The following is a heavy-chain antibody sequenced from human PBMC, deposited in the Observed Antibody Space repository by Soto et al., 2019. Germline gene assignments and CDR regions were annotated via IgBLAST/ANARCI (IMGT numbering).Heavy chain of an antibody. V-gene: IGHV4-34*01. CDR2: INHSGST. J-gene: IGHJ6*02. CDR3: ARVRHKAATFRDYYYGLDV. Sequence: PSETLSLTCAVYGGSFSDYYWNWIRQPPGKGLEWIGEINHSGSTNYNPSLKSRVTVSVDTPKNQFSLKLSSVTAADTAVYYCARVRHKAATFRDYYYGLDVWGQGTTVTVSS. CDR1: GGSFSDYY. D-gene: IGHD2-15*01.